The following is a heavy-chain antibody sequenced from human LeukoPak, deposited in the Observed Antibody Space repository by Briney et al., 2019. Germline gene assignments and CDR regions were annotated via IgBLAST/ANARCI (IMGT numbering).Heavy chain of an antibody. D-gene: IGHD4-23*01. Sequence: SVKVSCKASGGTFSSYAISWVRQAPGQGLEWMGGIIPIFGTANYAQKFQGRVTITADESTSTAYMELSSLRSEDTAVYYCARGYYGGLYKGARPKYYYYGMDVWGQGTTVTVSS. J-gene: IGHJ6*02. CDR2: IIPIFGTA. CDR1: GGTFSSYA. V-gene: IGHV1-69*13. CDR3: ARGYYGGLYKGARPKYYYYGMDV.